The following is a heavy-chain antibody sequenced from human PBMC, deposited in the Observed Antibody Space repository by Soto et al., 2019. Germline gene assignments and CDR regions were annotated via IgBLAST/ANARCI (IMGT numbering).Heavy chain of an antibody. J-gene: IGHJ4*02. Sequence: QVQLQESGPGLVKPSETLSLTCTVSGGSISSYYWSWIRQPPGKGLEWIGYIYYSGSTNYSPSLRSRVTLSGDTAKNQSSLKLSSVTAADEAVYYCARGYDYGDYWGQGTLVTVSS. D-gene: IGHD2-2*01. V-gene: IGHV4-59*01. CDR1: GGSISSYY. CDR2: IYYSGST. CDR3: ARGYDYGDY.